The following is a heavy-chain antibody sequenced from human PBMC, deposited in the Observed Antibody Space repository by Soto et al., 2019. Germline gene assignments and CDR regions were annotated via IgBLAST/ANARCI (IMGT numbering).Heavy chain of an antibody. CDR2: ISYDGSNK. CDR3: ARDRVLLWFGELSSFDY. V-gene: IGHV3-30-3*01. Sequence: LRLSCAASGFTFSSYAMHWVRQAPGKGLEWVAVISYDGSNKYYADSVKGRFTISRDNSKNTLYLQMNSLRAEDTAVYYCARDRVLLWFGELSSFDYWGQGTLVTVSS. CDR1: GFTFSSYA. D-gene: IGHD3-10*01. J-gene: IGHJ4*02.